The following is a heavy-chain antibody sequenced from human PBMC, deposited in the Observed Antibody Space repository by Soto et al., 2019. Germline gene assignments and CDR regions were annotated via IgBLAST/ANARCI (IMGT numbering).Heavy chain of an antibody. D-gene: IGHD6-19*01. J-gene: IGHJ6*02. CDR2: IIPILGIA. CDR1: GGTFSSYT. CDR3: AREKGIGVAGTWGGYYGIDV. V-gene: IGHV1-69*08. Sequence: QVQLVQSGAEVKKPGSSVKVSCKASGGTFSSYTISWVRQAPGQGLEWMGRIIPILGIANYAQKFQGRVTITADKSTSTAYMELSSLRSEDTAVYYCAREKGIGVAGTWGGYYGIDVWGQGTTVTVSS.